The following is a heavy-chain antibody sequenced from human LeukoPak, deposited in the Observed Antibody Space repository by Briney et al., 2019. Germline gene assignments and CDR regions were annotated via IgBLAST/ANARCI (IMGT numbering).Heavy chain of an antibody. D-gene: IGHD6-13*01. Sequence: PGGSLRLSCAASGFTFSSYGMHWVRQAPGKGLEWVAFIRYDGSNKYYADSVKGRFTISRDNSKNTLYLQMNSLRTEDTAVYYCARVYSNSWYSGYLYMDVWGKGTTVTVSS. CDR1: GFTFSSYG. CDR2: IRYDGSNK. CDR3: ARVYSNSWYSGYLYMDV. J-gene: IGHJ6*03. V-gene: IGHV3-30*02.